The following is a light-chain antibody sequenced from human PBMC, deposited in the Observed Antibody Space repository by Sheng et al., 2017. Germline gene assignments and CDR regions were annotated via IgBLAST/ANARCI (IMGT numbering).Light chain of an antibody. CDR3: SSFTGTSTLYV. V-gene: IGLV2-14*01. J-gene: IGLJ1*01. CDR2: GVT. Sequence: QSALTQPASVSGSPGQSITISCTGTGSDIGAYDFVSWYQQNTGKAPKLIIYGVTDRPSGVSHRFSGSKSGNTAYLTISGLQPEDEADYYCSSFTGTSTLYVFGPGTKVTVL. CDR1: GSDIGAYDF.